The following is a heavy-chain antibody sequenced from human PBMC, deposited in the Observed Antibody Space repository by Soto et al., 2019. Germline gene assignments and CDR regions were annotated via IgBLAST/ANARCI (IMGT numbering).Heavy chain of an antibody. CDR1: GYTFTNFG. CDR3: ARGGTPIDY. V-gene: IGHV1-18*01. J-gene: IGHJ4*02. D-gene: IGHD3-16*01. Sequence: QVQLVQSGAEVKKPGASVKVSCKTSGYTFTNFGLSWVRQAPGQGLEWMGWISAYNGNTNYAQNFQGRVTMTTDTSTSTASMELRSMRSDDTAVYYWARGGTPIDYWGQGTLVTVSS. CDR2: ISAYNGNT.